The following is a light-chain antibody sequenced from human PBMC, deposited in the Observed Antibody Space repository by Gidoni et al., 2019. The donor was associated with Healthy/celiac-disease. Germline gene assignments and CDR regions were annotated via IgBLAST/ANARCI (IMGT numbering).Light chain of an antibody. CDR3: QQYYSTPLT. J-gene: IGKJ4*01. CDR1: QSVLYSPNNKND. V-gene: IGKV4-1*01. CDR2: WAS. Sequence: IVMTQSPYSLAVSLGPRATISCKSSQSVLYSPNNKNDLAWYQQKPGQPPKLLLYWASTRESGVPDRFSGSGSGTDFTLTISSLQAEDVAVYYCQQYYSTPLTFGGGTKVEIK.